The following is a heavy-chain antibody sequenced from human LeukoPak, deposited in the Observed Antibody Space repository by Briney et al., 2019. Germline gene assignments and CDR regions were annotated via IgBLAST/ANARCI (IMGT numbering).Heavy chain of an antibody. V-gene: IGHV4-38-2*02. Sequence: SETLSLTCTVSGYSISSGYYWGWIRQPPGKGLEWIGSIYHSGSTYYNPSLKSRVTITVDTSKNQFSLKLSSVTAADTAVYYCARDSSSWKYYYYYMDVWGKGTTVTVSS. CDR1: GYSISSGYY. CDR3: ARDSSSWKYYYYYMDV. J-gene: IGHJ6*03. CDR2: IYHSGST. D-gene: IGHD6-13*01.